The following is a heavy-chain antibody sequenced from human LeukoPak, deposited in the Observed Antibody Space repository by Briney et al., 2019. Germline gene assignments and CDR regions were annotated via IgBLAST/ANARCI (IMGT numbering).Heavy chain of an antibody. V-gene: IGHV4-59*11. CDR3: ARLNYYDSSGLDY. D-gene: IGHD3-22*01. CDR1: GGSISLHH. CDR2: IYYSGST. Sequence: SETLSLICTVSGGSISLHHWSWLRQPPGKGLEWFGYIYYSGSTNYNPSLKSRVTISVDTSQNQCSLKPSSVTAANTAVYYCARLNYYDSSGLDYWGQGTLVTVSS. J-gene: IGHJ4*02.